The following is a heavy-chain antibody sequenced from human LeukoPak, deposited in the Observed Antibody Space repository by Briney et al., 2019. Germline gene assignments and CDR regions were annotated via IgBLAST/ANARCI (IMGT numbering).Heavy chain of an antibody. CDR2: VGGDDAA. CDR3: AKDSRSRNGIYDPFDI. V-gene: IGHV3-23*01. Sequence: GGSLRLSCAASGFTFSNYNMNWVRQAPGKGLEWVSVVGGDDAAYYKDSVKGRFTISRDNSKSTLFLQMNSLSLEDTAVYYCAKDSRSRNGIYDPFDIWGQGTMVTVSS. J-gene: IGHJ3*02. D-gene: IGHD2-8*01. CDR1: GFTFSNYN.